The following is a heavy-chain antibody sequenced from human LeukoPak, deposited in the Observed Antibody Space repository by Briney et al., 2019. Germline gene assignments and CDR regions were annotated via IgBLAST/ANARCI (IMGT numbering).Heavy chain of an antibody. CDR1: GYTFTGYY. J-gene: IGHJ4*02. D-gene: IGHD1-26*01. V-gene: IGHV1-2*02. Sequence: SVKVSCKASGYTFTGYYMHWVRQAPGQGLEWMGWINPNSGGTNYAQKFQGRVTMTRDTSISTAYMELSRLRSDDTAVYYCARVFAGARTFDYWGQGTLVTVSS. CDR2: INPNSGGT. CDR3: ARVFAGARTFDY.